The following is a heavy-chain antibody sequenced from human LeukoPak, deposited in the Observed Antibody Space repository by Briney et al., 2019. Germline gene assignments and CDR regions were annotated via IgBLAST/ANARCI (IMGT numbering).Heavy chain of an antibody. J-gene: IGHJ4*02. Sequence: VASVKVSCKASGYTFTSYYMHWVRQAPGQGLEWMGIINPSGGSTNYAQKFQGRVTMTRDTSISTAYMELSRLRSDDTAVYYCARDRGYGSGDYSGQGTLVTVSS. CDR3: ARDRGYGSGDY. CDR2: INPSGGST. CDR1: GYTFTSYY. D-gene: IGHD3-10*01. V-gene: IGHV1-2*02.